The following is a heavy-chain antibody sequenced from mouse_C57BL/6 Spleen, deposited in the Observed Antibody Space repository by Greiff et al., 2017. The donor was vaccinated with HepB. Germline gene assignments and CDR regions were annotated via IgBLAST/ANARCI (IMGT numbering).Heavy chain of an antibody. CDR2: INPSNGGT. Sequence: VQLQQPGTELVKPGASVKLSCKASGYTFTSYWMHWVKQRPGQGLEWIGNINPSNGGTNYNEKFKSKATLTVDKSSSTAYMQLSSLTSEDSAVYYCARYGNYEDWYFDVWGTGTTVTVSS. D-gene: IGHD2-1*01. CDR1: GYTFTSYW. CDR3: ARYGNYEDWYFDV. J-gene: IGHJ1*03. V-gene: IGHV1-53*01.